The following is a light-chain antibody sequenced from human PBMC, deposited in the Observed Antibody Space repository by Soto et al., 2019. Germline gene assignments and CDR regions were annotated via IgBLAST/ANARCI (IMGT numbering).Light chain of an antibody. V-gene: IGKV1-5*01. CDR2: DAS. CDR1: QSFTAW. CDR3: QQYYSYPLT. Sequence: DIQMTQSPSTLSASVGDRVTIACRASQSFTAWLAWYQQKPGKAPKLLIYDASDLETGVPSRFSGSGSGTDFTLTISCLQSEDFATYYCQQYYSYPLTFGGGTKVDI. J-gene: IGKJ4*01.